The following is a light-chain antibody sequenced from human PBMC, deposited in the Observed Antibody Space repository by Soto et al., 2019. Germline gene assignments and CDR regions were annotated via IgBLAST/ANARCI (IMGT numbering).Light chain of an antibody. J-gene: IGKJ2*01. CDR1: QRVFYSSNNENY. CDR3: QQYESTPPT. Sequence: DIVMTQSPDSLAVSLGERATINCKSSQRVFYSSNNENYLAWYQQRPGQPPKLLIYWASTRESGVPDRFSGSGSGTDFTLTITSLQAEDVAVYYCQQYESTPPTFGQGTKLEIK. CDR2: WAS. V-gene: IGKV4-1*01.